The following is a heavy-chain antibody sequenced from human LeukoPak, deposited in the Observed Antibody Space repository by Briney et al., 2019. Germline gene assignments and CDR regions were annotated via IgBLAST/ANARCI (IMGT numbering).Heavy chain of an antibody. CDR1: GASISSGSYY. D-gene: IGHD5-18*01. Sequence: SETLSLTCTVSGASISSGSYYWNWIRQPPGKGLEWIGYIYYSGSTNYNPSLKSRVTISVDTSKNQFSLKLSSVTAADTAVYYCARGRNTAILNWGQGTLVTVSS. CDR3: ARGRNTAILN. J-gene: IGHJ4*02. V-gene: IGHV4-61*01. CDR2: IYYSGST.